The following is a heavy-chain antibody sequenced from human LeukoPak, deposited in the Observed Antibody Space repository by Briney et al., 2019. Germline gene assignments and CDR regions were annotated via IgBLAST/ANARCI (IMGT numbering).Heavy chain of an antibody. CDR1: GFTFSSYSM. Sequence: PGGSLRLSCAASGFTFSSYSMNWVRQAPGKGLEWIGEIYHSGSTNYNPSLKSRVTISVDKSKNQFSLKLSSVTAADTAVYYCARLGLYDSSGYYYVWGQGTLVTVSS. V-gene: IGHV4-4*02. J-gene: IGHJ1*01. CDR2: IYHSGST. CDR3: ARLGLYDSSGYYYV. D-gene: IGHD3-22*01.